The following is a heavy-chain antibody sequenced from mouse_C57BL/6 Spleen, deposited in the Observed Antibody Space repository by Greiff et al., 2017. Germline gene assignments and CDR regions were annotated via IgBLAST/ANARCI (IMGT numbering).Heavy chain of an antibody. D-gene: IGHD2-4*01. Sequence: VQVVESGAELVKPGASVKISCKASGYAFSSYWMNWVKQRPGKGLEWIGQIYPGDGDTNYNGKFKGKATLTADKSSSTAYMQLSSLTSEDSAVYFCARGDDYDFAYWGQGTLVTVSA. CDR2: IYPGDGDT. CDR1: GYAFSSYW. CDR3: ARGDDYDFAY. V-gene: IGHV1-80*01. J-gene: IGHJ3*01.